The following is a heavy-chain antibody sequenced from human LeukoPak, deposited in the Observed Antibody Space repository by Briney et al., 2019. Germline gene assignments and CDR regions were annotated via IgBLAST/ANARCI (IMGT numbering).Heavy chain of an antibody. CDR1: GFTFSSYS. CDR3: ARVGGRITIFGVVNSRFDY. Sequence: GGSLRLSCAASGFTFSSYSMNWVRQASGKGLEWVSSISSSSSYIYYADSVKGRFTISRDNAKNSLYLQMNSLRAEDTAVYYCARVGGRITIFGVVNSRFDYWGQGTLVTVSS. V-gene: IGHV3-21*01. CDR2: ISSSSSYI. D-gene: IGHD3-3*01. J-gene: IGHJ4*02.